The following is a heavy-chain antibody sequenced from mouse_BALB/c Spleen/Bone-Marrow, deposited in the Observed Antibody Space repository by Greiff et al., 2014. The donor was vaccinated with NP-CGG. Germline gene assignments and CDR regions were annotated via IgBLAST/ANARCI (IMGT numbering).Heavy chain of an antibody. D-gene: IGHD2-4*01. CDR2: ISSGSSTI. J-gene: IGHJ4*01. Sequence: VQLKESGGGLVQPGGSRKLSCAASGFTSSRSGMHWVRQAPEKGLEWVAYISSGSSTIYYADTMKGRFTISRDNPKNTLFLQMTSLRSEDTAMYYCARARSTMITTGAMDYWGQGTSVTVSS. CDR1: GFTSSRSG. V-gene: IGHV5-17*02. CDR3: ARARSTMITTGAMDY.